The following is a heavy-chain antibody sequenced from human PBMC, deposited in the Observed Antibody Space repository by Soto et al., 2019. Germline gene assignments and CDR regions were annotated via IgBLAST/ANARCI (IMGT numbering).Heavy chain of an antibody. J-gene: IGHJ6*02. V-gene: IGHV1-69*01. CDR3: ARSQGSSTSLEIYYYYYYGMDV. D-gene: IGHD2-2*01. Sequence: QVQLVQSGAEVKKPGSSVKVSCKASGGTFSSYAISWVRQAPGQGLEWMGGIIPISGTANYAQKLQGRLTITADESTSPAYMELSSLRSEDTAVYYCARSQGSSTSLEIYYYYYYGMDVWGQGTTVTVSS. CDR1: GGTFSSYA. CDR2: IIPISGTA.